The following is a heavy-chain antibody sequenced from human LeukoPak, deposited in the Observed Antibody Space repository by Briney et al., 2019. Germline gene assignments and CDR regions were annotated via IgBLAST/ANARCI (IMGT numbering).Heavy chain of an antibody. CDR1: GFTFSSYG. J-gene: IGHJ4*02. CDR3: ANIRRPYCSSTSCYTSFDY. V-gene: IGHV3-30*02. CDR2: IRYDGSNK. Sequence: GGSLRLSCAASGFTFSSYGMHWVRQAPGKGLEWVAFIRYDGSNKYYADSVKGRFTISRDNSKNTLYLQMNSLRAEDTAVYYCANIRRPYCSSTSCYTSFDYWGQGTLVTVSS. D-gene: IGHD2-2*02.